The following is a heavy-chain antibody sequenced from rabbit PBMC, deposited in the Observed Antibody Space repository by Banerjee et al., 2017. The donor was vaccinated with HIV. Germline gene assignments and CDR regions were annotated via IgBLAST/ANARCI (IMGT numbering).Heavy chain of an antibody. D-gene: IGHD4-1*01. CDR1: GFSFSNKAV. J-gene: IGHJ3*01. CDR2: INAVTGKA. Sequence: QEQLVESGGGLVKPEGSLTLTCTASGFSFSNKAVMCWVRQAPGKGLEWIACINAVTGKAVYANWAKGRLACSKTAAATVTLERNGLAAGDTASEFCAGGLTGGMGGSCGGWGQGALVTVS. V-gene: IGHV1S45*01. CDR3: AGGLTGGMGGSCGG.